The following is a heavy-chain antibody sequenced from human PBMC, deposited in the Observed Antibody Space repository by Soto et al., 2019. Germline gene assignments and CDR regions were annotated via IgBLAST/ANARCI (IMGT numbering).Heavy chain of an antibody. CDR2: IVVGSGNT. CDR3: AADRGYYDSSDDYYYYGMDV. Sequence: ASVKVSCKASGFTFTSSAMQWVRQARGQRLEWIGWIVVGSGNTNYAQKFQERVTITRDMSTSTAYMELSSLRSEDTAVYYCAADRGYYDSSDDYYYYGMDVWGQGTTVTVSS. J-gene: IGHJ6*02. CDR1: GFTFTSSA. D-gene: IGHD3-22*01. V-gene: IGHV1-58*02.